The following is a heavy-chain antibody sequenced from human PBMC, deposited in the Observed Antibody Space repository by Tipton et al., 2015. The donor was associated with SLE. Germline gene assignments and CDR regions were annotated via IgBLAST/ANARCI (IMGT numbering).Heavy chain of an antibody. CDR3: ARGGDPGVTTSHY. CDR2: IYYSGST. J-gene: IGHJ4*02. V-gene: IGHV4-39*07. CDR1: GGSISSGGYY. D-gene: IGHD4-11*01. Sequence: TLSLTCTVSGGSISSGGYYWSWIRQPPGKRLEWIGSIYYSGSTYYNPSLKSRVTISVDTSKNQFSLKLSSVTAADTAVYYCARGGDPGVTTSHYWGQGTLVTVSS.